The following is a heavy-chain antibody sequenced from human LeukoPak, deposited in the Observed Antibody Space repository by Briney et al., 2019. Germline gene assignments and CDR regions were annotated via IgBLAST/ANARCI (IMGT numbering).Heavy chain of an antibody. Sequence: GGSLRLSCAASGLTFSSYWMSWVRQAPGKGLEWVANIKQDGSEKYYVDSVKGRFTISRDNAKNSLYLQMNSLRAEDTAVYYCARDGQWLDLDYWGQGTLVTVSS. J-gene: IGHJ4*02. V-gene: IGHV3-7*01. D-gene: IGHD6-19*01. CDR3: ARDGQWLDLDY. CDR1: GLTFSSYW. CDR2: IKQDGSEK.